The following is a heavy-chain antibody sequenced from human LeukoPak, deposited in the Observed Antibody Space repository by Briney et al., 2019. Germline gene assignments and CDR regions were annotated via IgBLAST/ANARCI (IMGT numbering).Heavy chain of an antibody. CDR3: AKDLSCSSTSCYGYYYYYYMDV. D-gene: IGHD2-2*01. CDR1: GGSISSGSYY. V-gene: IGHV4-61*02. Sequence: SETLSLTCTVSGGSISSGSYYWSWIRQPAGKGLEWIGRIYTSGSTNYNPSLKSRVTISVDTSKNQFSLKLSSVTAADTAVYYCAKDLSCSSTSCYGYYYYYYMDVWGKGTTVTVSS. J-gene: IGHJ6*03. CDR2: IYTSGST.